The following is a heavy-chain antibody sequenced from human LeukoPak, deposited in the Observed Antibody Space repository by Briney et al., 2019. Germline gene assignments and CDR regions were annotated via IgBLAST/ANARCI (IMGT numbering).Heavy chain of an antibody. V-gene: IGHV3-23*01. D-gene: IGHD3-10*01. Sequence: LSGGTLRLSCAASGFTFSSYGMSWVRQAPGKGLEWVSAISGSGGSTYYADSVKGRFTISRDNSKNTLYLQMNSLRADDTAVYYCAKDLAWFGEPLNYFDYWGQGTLVTVSS. CDR1: GFTFSSYG. CDR2: ISGSGGST. J-gene: IGHJ4*02. CDR3: AKDLAWFGEPLNYFDY.